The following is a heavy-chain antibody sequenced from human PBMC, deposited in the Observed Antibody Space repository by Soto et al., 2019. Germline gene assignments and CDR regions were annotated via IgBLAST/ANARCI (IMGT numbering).Heavy chain of an antibody. CDR3: ARGSYYGSGSYYPFDD. Sequence: GGSLRLSCAASGFTFSSYDMHWVRQATGKGLEWVSAIGTAGGTYYPGSVKGRFTISRENAKDSLYLQMNSLRAGDTAVYYCARGSYYGSGSYYPFDDWGQGTLVTVSS. CDR1: GFTFSSYD. V-gene: IGHV3-13*01. J-gene: IGHJ4*02. D-gene: IGHD3-10*01. CDR2: IGTAGGT.